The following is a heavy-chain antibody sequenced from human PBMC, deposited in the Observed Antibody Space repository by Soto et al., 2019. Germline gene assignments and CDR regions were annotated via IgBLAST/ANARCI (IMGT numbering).Heavy chain of an antibody. CDR2: VGPMFGTS. V-gene: IGHV1-69*12. CDR3: PRAKLPIPPSHSYAIDV. D-gene: IGHD1-1*01. Sequence: QAQLVQSGAEVKEPGSSVTVSCAASGGTFSSYAISWVRQVPGKGLEWMGLVGPMFGTSNSSQKCHDRLAVSAQDFLSTSDMELSRMTSAGTAVDSCPRAKLPIPPSHSYAIDVWGQGTTATFS. CDR1: GGTFSSYA. J-gene: IGHJ6*01.